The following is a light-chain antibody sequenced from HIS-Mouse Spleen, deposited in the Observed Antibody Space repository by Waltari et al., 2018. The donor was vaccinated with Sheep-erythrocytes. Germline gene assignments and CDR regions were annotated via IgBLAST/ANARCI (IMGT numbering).Light chain of an antibody. J-gene: IGLJ3*02. Sequence: QSALTQPASVSGSPGQSITISCTGTSSDVGSYNLVSWYQQHPDKAPKLRIYEGSKRASGASNRFAGSKSGNTASLTISGLQAEDEADYYCCSYAGSSTPWVFGGGTKLTVL. CDR2: EGS. CDR1: SSDVGSYNL. CDR3: CSYAGSSTPWV. V-gene: IGLV2-23*01.